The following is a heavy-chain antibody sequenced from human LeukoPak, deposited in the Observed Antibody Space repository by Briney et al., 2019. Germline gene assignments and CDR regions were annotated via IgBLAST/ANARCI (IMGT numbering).Heavy chain of an antibody. CDR1: GFTFSNSA. CDR2: IGGSGGNT. CDR3: ANYYQLAY. Sequence: GGSLRLSCAASGFTFSNSAMNWVRQAPGKGLEWVSVIGGSGGNTYYADSVKGRFTISSDNSKNTLYLQMNSLRAEDTAVYYCANYYQLAYWGQGTLVTVSS. V-gene: IGHV3-23*01. D-gene: IGHD1-26*01. J-gene: IGHJ4*02.